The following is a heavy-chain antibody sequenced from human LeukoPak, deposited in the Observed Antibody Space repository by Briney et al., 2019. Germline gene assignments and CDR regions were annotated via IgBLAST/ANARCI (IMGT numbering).Heavy chain of an antibody. CDR2: IRSKTDGGTT. V-gene: IGHV3-15*01. J-gene: IGHJ4*02. Sequence: GGSLRLSCAASGFTFSSYSMSWVRQAPGRGLEWIGRIRSKTDGGTTDYAAPVKDRFTISRDDSKNTLFLQINSLKTEDTAVYYCTTYVAVAGTRHFDSWGQGALVTVSS. CDR1: GFTFSSYS. CDR3: TTYVAVAGTRHFDS. D-gene: IGHD6-19*01.